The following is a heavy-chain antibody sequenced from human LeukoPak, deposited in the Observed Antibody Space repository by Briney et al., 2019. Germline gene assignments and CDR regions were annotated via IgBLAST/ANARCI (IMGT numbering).Heavy chain of an antibody. CDR1: GGTFSSYA. CDR2: IIPIFGTA. CDR3: ARAPQPPGSGGSWLLYYYYYMDV. D-gene: IGHD2-15*01. J-gene: IGHJ6*03. V-gene: IGHV1-69*13. Sequence: ASVKVSCKASGGTFSSYAISWVRQAPGQGLEWMGGIIPIFGTANYAQKFQGRVTITADESTSTAYMELSSLRSEDTAAYYCARAPQPPGSGGSWLLYYYYYMDVWGKGTTVTVSS.